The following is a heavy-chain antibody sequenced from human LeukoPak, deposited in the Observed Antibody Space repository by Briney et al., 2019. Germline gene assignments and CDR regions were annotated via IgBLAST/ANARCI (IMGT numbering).Heavy chain of an antibody. D-gene: IGHD4-17*01. CDR2: IKQDGSQR. CDR1: GFTFGRHW. Sequence: GGSLRLSCAASGFTFGRHWMSWVRQAPGKGPEWVANIKQDGSQRYYVDSVKGRFTISRVNARNSLDLQMSSLRAEDTAVYYCAREVYGDNYFDYWGKGPLVTVSS. V-gene: IGHV3-7*05. CDR3: AREVYGDNYFDY. J-gene: IGHJ4*02.